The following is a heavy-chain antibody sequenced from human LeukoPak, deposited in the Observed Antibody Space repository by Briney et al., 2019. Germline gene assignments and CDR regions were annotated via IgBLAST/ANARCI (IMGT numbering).Heavy chain of an antibody. D-gene: IGHD1-26*01. CDR1: GYTFTSNY. J-gene: IGHJ4*02. Sequence: ASVKVSCKASGYTFTSNYMLWVRQAPGQGLEWMGIIKPSGGSTSYAQKFQGRVTMTRDTSTSTVYMELSSLRSEDTAVYYCARVGGNYPINWGQGSLVTVSS. CDR2: IKPSGGST. V-gene: IGHV1-46*01. CDR3: ARVGGNYPIN.